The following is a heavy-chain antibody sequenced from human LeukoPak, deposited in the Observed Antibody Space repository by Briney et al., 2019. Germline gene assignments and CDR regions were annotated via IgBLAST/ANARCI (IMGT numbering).Heavy chain of an antibody. CDR3: ARGPGGIRSVMSRLQNDAFDI. CDR2: INPNSGGT. CDR1: GYTFTGYY. D-gene: IGHD4-11*01. J-gene: IGHJ3*02. V-gene: IGHV1-2*02. Sequence: ASVKVSCKASGYTFTGYYMHWVRQAPGQGLEWMGWINPNSGGTNYAQKFQGRVTMTRDTSISTAYMELSRLRSDDTAVYYCARGPGGIRSVMSRLQNDAFDIWGQGTMVTVSS.